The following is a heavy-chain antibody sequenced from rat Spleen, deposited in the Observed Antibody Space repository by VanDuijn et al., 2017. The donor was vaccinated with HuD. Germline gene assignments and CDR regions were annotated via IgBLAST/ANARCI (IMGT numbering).Heavy chain of an antibody. J-gene: IGHJ4*01. V-gene: IGHV5-29*01. CDR2: ISYDGGVT. D-gene: IGHD1-4*01. CDR1: GFTFSKYG. CDR3: ARTTPRYYVMDA. Sequence: EVQLVESGGGLVQPGNSLKLSCAASGFTFSKYGMAWVRQAPTKGLEWVASISYDGGVTYYRDSVKGRFTISRDNAESSLYLQMDSLRSEDTSTYFCARTTPRYYVMDAWGQGASVTVSS.